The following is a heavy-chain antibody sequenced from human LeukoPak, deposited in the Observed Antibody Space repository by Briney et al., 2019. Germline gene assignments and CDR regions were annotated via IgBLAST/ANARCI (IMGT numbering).Heavy chain of an antibody. V-gene: IGHV1-24*01. CDR1: GYTLTELS. Sequence: ASVKVSCKVSGYTLTELSMHWVRQAPGKGLEWMGGFDPEDGETIYAQKFQGRVTMTEDTSTDTAYMELSSLRSEDTAVYYCATDQTLSGRFDYWGQGTLVTVSS. CDR3: ATDQTLSGRFDY. J-gene: IGHJ4*02. CDR2: FDPEDGET. D-gene: IGHD3-3*01.